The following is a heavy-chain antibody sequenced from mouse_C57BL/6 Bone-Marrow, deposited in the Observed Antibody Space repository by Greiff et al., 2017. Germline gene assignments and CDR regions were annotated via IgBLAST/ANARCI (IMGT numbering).Heavy chain of an antibody. CDR2: ISGGGGHT. D-gene: IGHD1-1*01. CDR3: SRQVTTVLATKYFDV. Sequence: EVKLQEPGGGLVKPGGSLKLSCAASGFTFSSYTMSWVRQTPETRLQWVAAISGGGGHTYYQDSVKGRFTISRDNDKNILYLQMSSLRSEDTALYSCSRQVTTVLATKYFDVWGTGTTVTVSS. V-gene: IGHV5-9*01. CDR1: GFTFSSYT. J-gene: IGHJ1*03.